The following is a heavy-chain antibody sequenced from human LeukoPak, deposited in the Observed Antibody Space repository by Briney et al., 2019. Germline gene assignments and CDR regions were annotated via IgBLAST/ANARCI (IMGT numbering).Heavy chain of an antibody. V-gene: IGHV1-69*13. D-gene: IGHD2-2*01. CDR1: GGTFSSYA. J-gene: IGHJ3*02. CDR3: ARAGYCSSTSCIPDAFDI. CDR2: IIAVFGTA. Sequence: SVKVSYKASGGTFSSYAISWVRQAPGQGLEWMGGIIAVFGTANYAQKFQDRVTITADESRSTGYMELSSLRSEDTAVYYCARAGYCSSTSCIPDAFDIWGQGTMVTVSS.